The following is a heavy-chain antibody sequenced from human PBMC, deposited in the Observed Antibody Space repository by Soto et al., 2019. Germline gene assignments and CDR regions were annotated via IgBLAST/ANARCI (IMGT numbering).Heavy chain of an antibody. V-gene: IGHV3-11*01. CDR2: ISSSGSTI. CDR1: GFTFSDYY. J-gene: IGHJ6*03. CDR3: ARDVCSGGSCYLDYYYYYMDV. D-gene: IGHD2-15*01. Sequence: GGSLRLSCAASGFTFSDYYMSWIRQAPGKGLEWVSYISSSGSTIYYADSVKGRFTISRGNAKNSLYLQMNSLRAEDTAVYYCARDVCSGGSCYLDYYYYYMDVWGKGTTVTVSS.